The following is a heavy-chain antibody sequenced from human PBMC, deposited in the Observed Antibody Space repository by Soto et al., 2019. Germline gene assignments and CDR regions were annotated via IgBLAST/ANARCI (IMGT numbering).Heavy chain of an antibody. Sequence: SETLSLTCAVYGGSVNGYYWNWMRQPPGKGLEWIGEINHTGGTHYNPSLKSRVTMSVDTSKNQFSLRLSSVTAADTAIYYCATLITVFGLLIPPFDPWGQGTQATVP. CDR2: INHTGGT. J-gene: IGHJ5*02. CDR1: GGSVNGYY. V-gene: IGHV4-34*01. CDR3: ATLITVFGLLIPPFDP. D-gene: IGHD3-3*01.